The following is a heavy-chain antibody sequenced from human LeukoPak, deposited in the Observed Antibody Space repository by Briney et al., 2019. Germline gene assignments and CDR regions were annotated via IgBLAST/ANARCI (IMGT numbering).Heavy chain of an antibody. J-gene: IGHJ3*02. CDR2: IIPIFGTA. Sequence: GASVKVSCKASGYTFTSYYMHWVRQAPGQGLEWMGGIIPIFGTANYAQKFQGRVTITTDESTSTAYMELSSLRSEDTAVYYCARVKWLPNAFDIWGQGTMVTVSS. V-gene: IGHV1-69*05. CDR3: ARVKWLPNAFDI. CDR1: GYTFTSYY. D-gene: IGHD3-22*01.